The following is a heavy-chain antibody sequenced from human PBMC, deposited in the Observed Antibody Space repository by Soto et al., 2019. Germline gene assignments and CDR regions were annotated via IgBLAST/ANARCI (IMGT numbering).Heavy chain of an antibody. CDR3: TTAALAATIFGGQSYYFDY. V-gene: IGHV3-15*07. CDR1: GCTFSNAW. CDR2: IKSKTDGGTT. D-gene: IGHD3-3*01. Sequence: GGSLRLSSTASGCTFSNAWVNWVRKAPGKGLEWVGRIKSKTDGGTTDYAAPVKGRFTISRDDSKNTLYLQMNSLKTEDTAVYYCTTAALAATIFGGQSYYFDYWGQGTLVTVSS. J-gene: IGHJ4*02.